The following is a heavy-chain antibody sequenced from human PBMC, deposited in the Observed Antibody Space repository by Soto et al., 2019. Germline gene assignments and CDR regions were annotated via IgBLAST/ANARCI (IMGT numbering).Heavy chain of an antibody. V-gene: IGHV3-30-3*01. CDR3: AESQRARSRNGLDRDS. J-gene: IGHJ4*02. CDR2: ISCDGSNK. CDR1: GFTFSSYA. D-gene: IGHD2-8*01. Sequence: PGGSLRLSCAASGFTFSSYAMHWVRQAPGKGLEWVAVISCDGSNKYYADSVKGRFTISRDNSKNTLYLQMNSLRAEDTAVDHCAESQRARSRNGLDRDSWGQGTLVTLGS.